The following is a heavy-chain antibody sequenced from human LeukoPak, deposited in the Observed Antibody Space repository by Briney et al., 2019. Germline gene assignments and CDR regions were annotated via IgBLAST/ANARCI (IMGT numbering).Heavy chain of an antibody. CDR1: GGTFSSYA. CDR3: AKEGMKTVTTGVYYYYMDV. CDR2: IIPIFGTA. Sequence: SVKVSCKASGGTFSSYAISWVRQAPGQGLEWMGGIIPIFGTANYAQKFQGRVTITADESTSTAYMELSSLRAEDTALYYCAKEGMKTVTTGVYYYYMDVWGKGTTVTISS. J-gene: IGHJ6*03. D-gene: IGHD4-17*01. V-gene: IGHV1-69*13.